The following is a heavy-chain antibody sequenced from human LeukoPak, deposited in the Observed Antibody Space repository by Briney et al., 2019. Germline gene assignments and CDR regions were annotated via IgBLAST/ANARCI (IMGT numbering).Heavy chain of an antibody. J-gene: IGHJ4*02. V-gene: IGHV1-18*01. CDR1: GYPFTTYG. D-gene: IGHD3-3*01. CDR3: ARDVPDFWSGFDY. Sequence: ASVKVSCKASGYPFTTYGLSWVRQAPGQGLEWMGQISGNDGDTNYAQKFQGRVTMTTDTATSTAYMELTILRSDDTAVYYCARDVPDFWSGFDYWGQGTLVTVSP. CDR2: ISGNDGDT.